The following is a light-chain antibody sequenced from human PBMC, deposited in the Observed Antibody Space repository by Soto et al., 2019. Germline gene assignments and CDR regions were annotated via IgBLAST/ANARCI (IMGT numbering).Light chain of an antibody. CDR2: KAS. CDR3: QHYYGYSRT. Sequence: DIQMTQSPSTLSASVGDRVTITCRASQNIDIWLAWYQQKPGKAPKHLIYKASDLESGVPSRFSGSGSGTEFTLTISSLQPDDYATYYCQHYYGYSRTFGQGTKLEIK. J-gene: IGKJ2*01. CDR1: QNIDIW. V-gene: IGKV1-5*03.